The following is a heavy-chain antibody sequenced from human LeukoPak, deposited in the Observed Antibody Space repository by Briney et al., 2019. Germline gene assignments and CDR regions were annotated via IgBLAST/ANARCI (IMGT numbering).Heavy chain of an antibody. CDR3: ARGPRTYYYDSSGYYYGD. V-gene: IGHV1-46*01. CDR2: INPSGGST. J-gene: IGHJ4*02. CDR1: GYTFTSYD. Sequence: ASVKVSCKASGYTFTSYDINWVRQAPGQGLEWMGIINPSGGSTSYAQKFQGRVTMTRDTSTSTVYMELSSLRSEDTAVYYCARGPRTYYYDSSGYYYGDWGQGTLVTVSS. D-gene: IGHD3-22*01.